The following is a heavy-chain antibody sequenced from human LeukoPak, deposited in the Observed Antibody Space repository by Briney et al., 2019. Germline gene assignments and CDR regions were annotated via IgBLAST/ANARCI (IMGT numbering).Heavy chain of an antibody. D-gene: IGHD3-3*01. J-gene: IGHJ6*03. CDR2: GHHSGST. CDR1: GYSISSNYY. V-gene: IGHV4-38-2*02. Sequence: SETLSLTCTVSGYSISSNYYWGWVRQPPGKGLEWIGSGHHSGSTFYNPSLKSRGTISVDTSKNQFSLKVTYVTVADTAVYYCARDGSRGGFWSGSSLHSMDVWGKGTTVTVSS. CDR3: ARDGSRGGFWSGSSLHSMDV.